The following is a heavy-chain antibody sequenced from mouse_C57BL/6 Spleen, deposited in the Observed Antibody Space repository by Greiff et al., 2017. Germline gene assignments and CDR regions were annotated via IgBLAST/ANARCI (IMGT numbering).Heavy chain of an antibody. CDR1: GFTFSNYW. Sequence: EVKLVESGGGLVQPGGSMKLSCVASGFTFSNYWMNWVRQSPEKGLEWVAQIRLKSDNYATHYAESVKGRFTISRDDSKSSVYLQMNNLRAEDTGIYYCTYYGSSYEFAYWGQGTLVTVSA. CDR2: IRLKSDNYAT. CDR3: TYYGSSYEFAY. J-gene: IGHJ3*01. V-gene: IGHV6-3*01. D-gene: IGHD1-1*01.